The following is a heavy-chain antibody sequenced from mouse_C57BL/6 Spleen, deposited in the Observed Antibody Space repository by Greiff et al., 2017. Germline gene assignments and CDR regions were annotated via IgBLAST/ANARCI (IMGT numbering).Heavy chain of an antibody. CDR1: GFTFSSYA. CDR3: ARAVYDMGAMDY. V-gene: IGHV5-4*01. D-gene: IGHD2-12*01. J-gene: IGHJ4*01. Sequence: EVQLVESGGGLVKPGGSLKLSCAASGFTFSSYAMSWVRQTPEKRLEWVATISDGGSYTYYPDNVKGRFTISRDNAKNNLYLQRSHLKSEDTAMYYCARAVYDMGAMDYWGQGTSVTVSS. CDR2: ISDGGSYT.